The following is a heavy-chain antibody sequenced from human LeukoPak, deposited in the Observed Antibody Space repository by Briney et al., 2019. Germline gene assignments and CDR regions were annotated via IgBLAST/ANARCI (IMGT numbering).Heavy chain of an antibody. V-gene: IGHV3-23*01. Sequence: PGGSLRLSCAASGFTFSSYAMTWVRQAPGKGLEWVSTISGSGGGTYYADSVKGRFTISRDNSKSTLYLQMNNLRAEDTAVYYCAKVQDYVWGSYRSSQEYFQHWGQGTLVTVS. CDR3: AKVQDYVWGSYRSSQEYFQH. CDR1: GFTFSSYA. J-gene: IGHJ1*01. D-gene: IGHD3-16*02. CDR2: ISGSGGGT.